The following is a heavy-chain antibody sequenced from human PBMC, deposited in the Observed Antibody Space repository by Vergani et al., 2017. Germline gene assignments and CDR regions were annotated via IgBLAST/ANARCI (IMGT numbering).Heavy chain of an antibody. CDR3: AKDPSSPTVTSDYYYYYGMDV. CDR1: GFTFSSYG. CDR2: ISYDGSNK. V-gene: IGHV3-30*18. Sequence: QVQLVESGGGVVQPGRSLRLSCAASGFTFSSYGIHWVRQAPGKGLEWVAVISYDGSNKYYADSVKGRFTISRDNSKNTLYLQMNSLRAEDTAVYYCAKDPSSPTVTSDYYYYYGMDVWGQGTTVTVSS. J-gene: IGHJ6*02. D-gene: IGHD4-11*01.